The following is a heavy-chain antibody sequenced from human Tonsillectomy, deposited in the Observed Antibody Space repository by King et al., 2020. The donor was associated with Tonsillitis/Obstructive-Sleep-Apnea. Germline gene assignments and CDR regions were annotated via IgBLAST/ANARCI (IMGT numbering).Heavy chain of an antibody. D-gene: IGHD2-15*01. CDR3: VRDLKPPGGYDAFDI. J-gene: IGHJ3*02. Sequence: QLVQSGGGLVQPGESLRLSCVASGFTFSRFWMGWVRQSPRKGLEWVANIRKDGTDKEYVDSVKGRFTISRDNGRNSLYLQMNSLRAEDTAVYYCVRDLKPPGGYDAFDIWGQGTTVIVSS. V-gene: IGHV3-7*03. CDR2: IRKDGTDK. CDR1: GFTFSRFW.